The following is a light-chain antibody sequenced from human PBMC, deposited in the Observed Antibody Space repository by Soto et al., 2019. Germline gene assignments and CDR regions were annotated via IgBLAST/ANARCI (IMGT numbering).Light chain of an antibody. Sequence: EVGLTQSPGTLSLSPGERATLSCRASQSVMNSNYLAWYQQKPGQAPRLLIYGASTRATGIPDRFSGSGSGTDFTLTISRLEPEDFAAYYCQQYGSSITFGQGTRLEI. CDR3: QQYGSSIT. J-gene: IGKJ5*01. V-gene: IGKV3-20*01. CDR2: GAS. CDR1: QSVMNSNY.